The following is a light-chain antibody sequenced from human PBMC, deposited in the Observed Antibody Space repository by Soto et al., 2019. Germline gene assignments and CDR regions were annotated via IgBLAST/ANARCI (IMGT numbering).Light chain of an antibody. CDR2: DAS. Sequence: DIQMTQSPSTLSASLGDRLTITCRASQSISSWLAWYQQKPGKAPKLLVYDASTLQSGVASRFSGSGSGTEFTLIISGLQPDDSATYYCQQYTNTNNPWMFGQGTKVDIK. CDR1: QSISSW. J-gene: IGKJ1*01. CDR3: QQYTNTNNPWM. V-gene: IGKV1-5*01.